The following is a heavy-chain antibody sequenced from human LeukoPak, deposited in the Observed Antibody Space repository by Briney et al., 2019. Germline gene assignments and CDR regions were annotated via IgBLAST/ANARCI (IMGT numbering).Heavy chain of an antibody. D-gene: IGHD3-22*01. CDR1: GYTFTSYY. Sequence: ASVEVSCKASGYTFTSYYMHWVRQAPGQGLEWMGWINPNSGGTNYAQKFQGRVTMTRDTSISTAYMELSRLRSDDTAVYYCARDLSLGTYYYDSSTTFDYWGQGTLVTVSS. CDR2: INPNSGGT. V-gene: IGHV1-2*02. CDR3: ARDLSLGTYYYDSSTTFDY. J-gene: IGHJ4*02.